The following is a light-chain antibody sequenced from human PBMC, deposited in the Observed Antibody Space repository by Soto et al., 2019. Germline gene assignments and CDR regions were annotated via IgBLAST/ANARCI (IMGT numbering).Light chain of an antibody. J-gene: IGLJ2*01. CDR2: EVS. V-gene: IGLV2-23*02. CDR3: CSYAGSSTLV. Sequence: QSALTQPASVSGSPGQSITISCTGTSSDVGSYNLVSWYQQHPGKAPKLMIYEVSKRPSGVSDRFSGSKSGNTASLTISRLQAEDEADYYCCSYAGSSTLVFGGGTKLTVL. CDR1: SSDVGSYNL.